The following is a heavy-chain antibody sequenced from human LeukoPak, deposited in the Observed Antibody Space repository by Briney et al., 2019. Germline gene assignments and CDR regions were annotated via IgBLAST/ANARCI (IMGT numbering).Heavy chain of an antibody. D-gene: IGHD5-18*01. CDR1: GGSISSGDYY. V-gene: IGHV4-39*07. Sequence: SETLSLTCTVSGGSISSGDYYWSWIRQPPGKGLEWIGEINHSGSTNYNPSLKSRVTISVDTSKNQFSLKLSSVTAADTAVYYCARGRGQLWLRGYYFDYWGQGTLVTVSS. CDR2: INHSGST. CDR3: ARGRGQLWLRGYYFDY. J-gene: IGHJ4*02.